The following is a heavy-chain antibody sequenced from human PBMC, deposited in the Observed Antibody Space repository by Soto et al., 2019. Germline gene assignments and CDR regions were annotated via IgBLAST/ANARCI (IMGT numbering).Heavy chain of an antibody. J-gene: IGHJ4*02. CDR1: GGSISSYY. CDR2: IYYSGST. V-gene: IGHV4-59*08. CDR3: ASPGTVVTPSTFDE. D-gene: IGHD2-21*02. Sequence: SETLSLTCTVSGGSISSYYWSWIRQPPGKGLEWIGYIYYSGSTNYNPSLKSRVTISVDTSKNQFSLKLSSVTAADTAVYYCASPGTVVTPSTFDEWGQGALVTVSS.